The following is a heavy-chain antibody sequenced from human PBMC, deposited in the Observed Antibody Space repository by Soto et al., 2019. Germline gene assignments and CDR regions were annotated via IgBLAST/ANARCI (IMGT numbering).Heavy chain of an antibody. D-gene: IGHD2-15*01. V-gene: IGHV1-2*02. CDR2: INPNSGGT. CDR1: GYTFTGYY. J-gene: IGHJ4*02. CDR3: ARVTTVVVVAALDY. Sequence: ASVKVSCKASGYTFTGYYMHWVRQAPGQGLEWMGWINPNSGGTNYAQKFQGRVTMTRDTSVSTAYMELSRLRSDDTAVYYCARVTTVVVVAALDYWGQGTLVTVSS.